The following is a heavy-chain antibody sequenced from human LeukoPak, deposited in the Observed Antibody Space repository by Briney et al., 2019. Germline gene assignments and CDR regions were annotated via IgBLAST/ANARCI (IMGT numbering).Heavy chain of an antibody. Sequence: ASVTVSCKASGYTFTGYYMHWVRQAPGQGLEWMGWINPNSGGTNYAQKFQGRVTMTRDTSISTAYMELSRLRSDDTAVYYCARDLPGYDFWSGYYDYWGQGTLVTVSS. D-gene: IGHD3-3*01. CDR2: INPNSGGT. V-gene: IGHV1-2*02. CDR1: GYTFTGYY. CDR3: ARDLPGYDFWSGYYDY. J-gene: IGHJ4*02.